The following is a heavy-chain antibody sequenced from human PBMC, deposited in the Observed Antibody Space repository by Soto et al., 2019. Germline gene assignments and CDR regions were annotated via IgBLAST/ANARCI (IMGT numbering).Heavy chain of an antibody. V-gene: IGHV3-23*01. Sequence: GGSLRLSCAASGFTFSSYAMSWVRQAPGKGLEWVSAISGSGGSTYYADSVKGRFTISRDNSKNTLYLQMNSLRAEDTAVYYCATAGLGSTSYHRYDAYSGYVNVTRSFDYWGQGTLVTVSS. CDR3: ATAGLGSTSYHRYDAYSGYVNVTRSFDY. J-gene: IGHJ4*02. D-gene: IGHD5-12*01. CDR1: GFTFSSYA. CDR2: ISGSGGST.